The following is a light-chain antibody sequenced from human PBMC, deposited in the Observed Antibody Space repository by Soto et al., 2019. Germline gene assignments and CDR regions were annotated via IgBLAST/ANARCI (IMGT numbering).Light chain of an antibody. V-gene: IGLV2-14*02. Sequence: QFVLTQPASVSGSPGQSITISCTGTSSDVGSYNFVSWYQQFPGKAPKLMIYEVSKRPSGVSNRFSGSKSGTSASLAISGLQSEDEADYYCAAWDDSLNGPLYVFGTGTKVTVL. J-gene: IGLJ1*01. CDR1: SSDVGSYNF. CDR2: EVS. CDR3: AAWDDSLNGPLYV.